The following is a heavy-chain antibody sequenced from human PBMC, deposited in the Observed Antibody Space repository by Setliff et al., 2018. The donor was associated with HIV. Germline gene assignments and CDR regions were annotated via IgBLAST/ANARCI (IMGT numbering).Heavy chain of an antibody. CDR3: AGPRGDEAFDV. J-gene: IGHJ3*01. Sequence: ASVKVSCKASGYTSTSFSLHWVRQAPGQGLEWMGQIISILGITNYAQKFQGRVTLTADESTSTMYMELSSLTSDDTAVYYCAGPRGDEAFDVWGQGTMVTVSS. CDR1: GYTSTSFS. V-gene: IGHV1-46*01. CDR2: IISILGIT.